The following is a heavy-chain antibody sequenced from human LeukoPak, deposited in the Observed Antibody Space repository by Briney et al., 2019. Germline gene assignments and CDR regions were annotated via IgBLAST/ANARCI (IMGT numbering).Heavy chain of an antibody. Sequence: GESLKISCKGSGYSCASYWIGWVRQMPGKGLERMGIIYPGDSDTRYSPSFQGQVTISADKSISTAYLQWSSLKASDTAMYYCAIRYSGSYNDYWGQGTLVTVSS. CDR1: GYSCASYW. V-gene: IGHV5-51*01. J-gene: IGHJ4*02. CDR2: IYPGDSDT. CDR3: AIRYSGSYNDY. D-gene: IGHD1-26*01.